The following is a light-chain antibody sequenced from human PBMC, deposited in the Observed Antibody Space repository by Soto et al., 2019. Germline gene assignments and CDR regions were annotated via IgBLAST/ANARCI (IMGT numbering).Light chain of an antibody. CDR1: QSVSSN. CDR3: QQYSNWPWT. V-gene: IGKV3-15*01. Sequence: EIVMTQSPATLSASPGERATISCRASQSVSSNLAWYQQKPGKAPRLLIYGASTRATGIPARFSGSGSGTEFTLTISRQQSEDFAVYYWQQYSNWPWTFGQGTKVEIK. J-gene: IGKJ1*01. CDR2: GAS.